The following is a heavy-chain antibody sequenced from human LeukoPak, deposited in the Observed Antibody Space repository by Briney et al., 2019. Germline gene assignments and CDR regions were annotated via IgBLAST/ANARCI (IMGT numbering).Heavy chain of an antibody. CDR1: GGSISSYY. Sequence: PSETLSLTCSVSGGSISSYYWSWVRQPAGKGLEWLGRIYSSGSTIYNPSLNSRVTMSVDTSNNQFSLRLTSVTAADTAVYYCSRSTTAAAGIFDCWGQGTLVTVSS. J-gene: IGHJ4*02. CDR3: SRSTTAAAGIFDC. D-gene: IGHD6-13*01. V-gene: IGHV4-4*07. CDR2: IYSSGST.